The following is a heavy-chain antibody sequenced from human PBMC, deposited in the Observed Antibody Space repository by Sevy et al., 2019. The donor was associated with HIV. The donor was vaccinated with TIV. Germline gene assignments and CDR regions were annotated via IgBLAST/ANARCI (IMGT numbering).Heavy chain of an antibody. J-gene: IGHJ4*02. D-gene: IGHD3-10*01. V-gene: IGHV4-59*01. CDR2: VYNSGST. CDR3: ARALSVRAVFDY. Sequence: AESLSLTCTVSGGSLSSYYWTWIRQTPGKGLERIGFVYNSGSTNYNPSLKSRVTISVDTSKSQFSLSLSSVTTADTAVYLCARALSVRAVFDYWGQGTLVTVSS. CDR1: GGSLSSYY.